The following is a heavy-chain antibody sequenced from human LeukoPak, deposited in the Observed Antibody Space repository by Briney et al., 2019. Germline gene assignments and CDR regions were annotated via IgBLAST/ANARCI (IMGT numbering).Heavy chain of an antibody. V-gene: IGHV1-2*02. J-gene: IGHJ4*02. CDR1: AYTFTGYY. D-gene: IGHD1-26*01. Sequence: ASVKVSCKASAYTFTGYYMHWVRQAPGQGLEWMGWINPNSGGTNYAQKSQGRVTITRDTSISTAYMELSRLRSDDTAVYYCARVNSGSYRPTGYWGQGTLVTVSS. CDR3: ARVNSGSYRPTGY. CDR2: INPNSGGT.